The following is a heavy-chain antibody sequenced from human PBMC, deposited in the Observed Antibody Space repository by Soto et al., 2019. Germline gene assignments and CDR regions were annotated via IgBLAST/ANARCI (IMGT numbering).Heavy chain of an antibody. CDR3: AKDWWPYSSSWYVIDY. CDR1: GFTFSTYG. V-gene: IGHV3-30*18. J-gene: IGHJ4*02. D-gene: IGHD6-13*01. Sequence: HVQLVESGGGVVQPGRSLRLSCGASGFTFSTYGMHWVRQAPGKGLEWVAVISYDGSNIHYADSVKGRFSISRDNSKNTLYLQMNSLRAEDTAVYYCAKDWWPYSSSWYVIDYWGQGTLVTVSS. CDR2: ISYDGSNI.